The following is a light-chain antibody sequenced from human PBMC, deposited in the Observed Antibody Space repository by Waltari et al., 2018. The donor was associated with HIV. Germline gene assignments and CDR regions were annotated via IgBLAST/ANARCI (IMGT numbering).Light chain of an antibody. Sequence: QSVLTQPPSVSGAPGQRVTISCTGSSSNIGAGYDVHWYQQLPGTAPKLLIYDNSNRPSGVPDRFSSFKSVTSASLAITGLQAEDEADYYCQSYDSSMSLYVFGTGTKVTVL. J-gene: IGLJ1*01. CDR2: DNS. V-gene: IGLV1-40*01. CDR1: SSNIGAGYD. CDR3: QSYDSSMSLYV.